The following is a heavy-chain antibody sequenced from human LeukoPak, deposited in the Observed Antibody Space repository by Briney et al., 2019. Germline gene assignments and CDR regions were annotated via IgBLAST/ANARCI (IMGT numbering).Heavy chain of an antibody. CDR1: GFTFGDYA. V-gene: IGHV3-49*04. CDR3: SRDARAGGGDWSSMDV. D-gene: IGHD2-21*02. J-gene: IGHJ6*02. Sequence: QTGGSLRLSCTASGFTFGDYAMSWVRKAPGKGMEWVGFIRSKGYGGTTDYAASVKGRFTISRDDSKSIAYLHLNSLKTDDTAVYFCSRDARAGGGDWSSMDVWGQGTTVTVSS. CDR2: IRSKGYGGTT.